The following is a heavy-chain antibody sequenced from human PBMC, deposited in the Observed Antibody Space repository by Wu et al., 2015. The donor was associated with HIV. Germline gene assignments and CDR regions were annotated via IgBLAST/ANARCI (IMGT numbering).Heavy chain of an antibody. J-gene: IGHJ6*03. V-gene: IGHV1-69*12. CDR2: FTTIFGTA. CDR1: GGTFSSYG. Sequence: QVQLVQSGAEVKKPRSSVKVSCKTSGGTFSSYGVSWVRQAPGQGLEWMGGFTTIFGTANYAQKFQDRVTITADESTGTAYMELRSLRSEDTAVYYCARDLFSAQIGTDYYYYYYMDVWGKGTTVTVSS. D-gene: IGHD1-1*01. CDR3: ARDLFSAQIGTDYYYYYYMDV.